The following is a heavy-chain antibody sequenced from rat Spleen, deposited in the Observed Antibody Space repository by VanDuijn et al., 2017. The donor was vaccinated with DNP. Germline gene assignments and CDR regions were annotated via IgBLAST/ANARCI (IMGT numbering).Heavy chain of an antibody. Sequence: EVQLVESGGGLVQPGRSMKLSCSASGFTFGDYGMAWVLQAPTKSLEWVASISFDGDSTYYRDSVKGRFTISRDNAKNTLYLQMESLRSEDTATYSCATSGYGYDGYPFAYWGQGTLVTVSS. CDR2: ISFDGDST. J-gene: IGHJ3*01. D-gene: IGHD1-12*03. V-gene: IGHV5-20*01. CDR3: ATSGYGYDGYPFAY. CDR1: GFTFGDYG.